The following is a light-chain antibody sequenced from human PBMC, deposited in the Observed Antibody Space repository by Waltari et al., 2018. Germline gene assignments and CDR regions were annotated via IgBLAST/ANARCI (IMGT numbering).Light chain of an antibody. CDR3: SSHTSTVPHV. CDR2: EVS. Sequence: QSALTQPASVSGSPGQSITISCTGTSNDVGGSCYVSWYQQYPGKAPKLIIYEVSYRPSGISTRFSGSKSGNTASLTISGLQADDEADYYCSSHTSTVPHVFGTGTRVTVV. J-gene: IGLJ1*01. V-gene: IGLV2-14*01. CDR1: SNDVGGSCY.